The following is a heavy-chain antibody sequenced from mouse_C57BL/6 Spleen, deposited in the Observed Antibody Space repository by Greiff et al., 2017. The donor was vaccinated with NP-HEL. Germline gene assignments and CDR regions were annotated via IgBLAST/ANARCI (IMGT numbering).Heavy chain of an antibody. D-gene: IGHD4-1*01. CDR1: GFTFSSYT. CDR3: ASQANWAAWFAY. J-gene: IGHJ3*01. CDR2: ISGGGGNT. V-gene: IGHV5-9*01. Sequence: EVKLEESGGGLVKPGGSLKLSCAASGFTFSSYTMSWVRQTPEKRLEWVATISGGGGNTYYPDSVKGRFTISRDNAKNTLYLQMSSLRSEDTALYYCASQANWAAWFAYWGQGTLVTVSA.